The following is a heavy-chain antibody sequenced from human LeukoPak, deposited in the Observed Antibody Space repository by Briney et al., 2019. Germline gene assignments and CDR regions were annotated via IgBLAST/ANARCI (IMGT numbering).Heavy chain of an antibody. CDR2: ISYDGSNK. J-gene: IGHJ6*02. Sequence: PGGSLRLSCAASAFPFSSYAMHWVRQAPGKGLEWVAVISYDGSNKYYADSVKGRFTISRDNSKNTLYLQMNSLRAEDTAVYYCARGPYDFWSGYPYYYYGMDVWGQGTTVTVSS. CDR3: ARGPYDFWSGYPYYYYGMDV. D-gene: IGHD3-3*01. CDR1: AFPFSSYA. V-gene: IGHV3-30-3*01.